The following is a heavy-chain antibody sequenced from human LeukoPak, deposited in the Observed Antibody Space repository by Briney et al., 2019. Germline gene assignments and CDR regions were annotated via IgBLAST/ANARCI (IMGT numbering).Heavy chain of an antibody. CDR2: ISKDGSNK. J-gene: IGHJ4*02. D-gene: IGHD3-10*01. CDR3: ARENGSESHPFDY. CDR1: GLTFGSYG. V-gene: IGHV3-30*03. Sequence: GGSLRLSCAASGLTFGSYGMHWVRQAPGKGLEWVAVISKDGSNKYYADSVKGRFTISRDNSKNTMYVQMNSLRAEDTAVYYGARENGSESHPFDYWGQGTLVTVSS.